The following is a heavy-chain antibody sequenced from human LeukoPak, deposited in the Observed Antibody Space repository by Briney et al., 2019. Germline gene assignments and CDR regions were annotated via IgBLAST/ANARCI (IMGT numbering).Heavy chain of an antibody. CDR1: GFTFSSYW. V-gene: IGHV3-74*01. CDR2: INTDGNST. CDR3: ARVPLGEFKGFDP. Sequence: PGGSLRLSCAASGFTFSSYWMHWVRQVPGKGLVWVSRINTDGNSTRYADSVKGRLTISRDNAKNTLYLQINSLRAEDTAVYYCARVPLGEFKGFDPWGQGTLVTVSS. D-gene: IGHD3-10*01. J-gene: IGHJ5*02.